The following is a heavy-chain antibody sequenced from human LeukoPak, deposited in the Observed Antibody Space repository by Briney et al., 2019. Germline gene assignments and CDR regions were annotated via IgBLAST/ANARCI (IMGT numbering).Heavy chain of an antibody. CDR2: ISWNSGSI. Sequence: GRSLRLSCAASGFIFDDYAMNCVRQAPGKGLEWVSGISWNSGSIDYADSVKGRFTISRDNAKNSLYLQMNSLRVEDTALYYCTKDESRLVTRVDLWGRGTLVTASS. J-gene: IGHJ4*02. CDR1: GFIFDDYA. D-gene: IGHD3-9*01. CDR3: TKDESRLVTRVDL. V-gene: IGHV3-9*01.